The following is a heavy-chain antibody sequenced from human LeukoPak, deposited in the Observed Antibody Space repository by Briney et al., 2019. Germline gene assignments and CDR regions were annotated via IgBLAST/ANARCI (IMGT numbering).Heavy chain of an antibody. J-gene: IGHJ4*02. CDR3: ARDASAYY. CDR1: GLTLSNYW. D-gene: IGHD3-3*01. Sequence: GGSLRLSCVAPGLTLSNYWMSWVRQAPGKGLEWVATIKPDGSEKYYVDSVKGRFTISRDNAKRSLFLQMDSLRAEDTAVYYCARDASAYYWGQGTLVTVSS. V-gene: IGHV3-7*01. CDR2: IKPDGSEK.